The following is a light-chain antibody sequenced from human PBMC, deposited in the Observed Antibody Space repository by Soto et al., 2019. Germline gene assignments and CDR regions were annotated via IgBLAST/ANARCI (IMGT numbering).Light chain of an antibody. V-gene: IGKV3-20*01. J-gene: IGKJ1*01. CDR1: QSVSRSY. CDR2: DAS. Sequence: EIVLTQSPGTLSLSPGERATLSCRASQSVSRSYLAWYQQKPDQAPRLLIYDASSRATGIPDRFNGSGSGTDFTLTISRLEPEDFAVYYCQQYGSSPLTFGLGTKVEIK. CDR3: QQYGSSPLT.